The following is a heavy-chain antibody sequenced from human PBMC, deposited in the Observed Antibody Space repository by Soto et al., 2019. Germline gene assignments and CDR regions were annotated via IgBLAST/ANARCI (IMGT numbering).Heavy chain of an antibody. J-gene: IGHJ6*04. CDR2: IIPIFGTA. D-gene: IGHD1-7*01. Sequence: AVKVSCPSSGGTFSSYAISWLRQAPGQGLEWMGGIIPIFGTANYAQKFQGRVTITADESTSTAYMELSSLRSEDTAVYYGARAKITGTTVSDYYYRMDGWGNGTKVTVSS. CDR3: ARAKITGTTVSDYYYRMDG. V-gene: IGHV1-69*13. CDR1: GGTFSSYA.